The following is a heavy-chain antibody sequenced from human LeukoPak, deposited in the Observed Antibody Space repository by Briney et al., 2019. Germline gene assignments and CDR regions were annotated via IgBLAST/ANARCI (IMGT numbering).Heavy chain of an antibody. CDR2: ISSASGSI. D-gene: IGHD6-13*01. V-gene: IGHV3-48*04. CDR1: GFTFSSNS. CDR3: ARDPRYLRIAAADC. Sequence: QTGGSLRLSCVASGFTFSSNSMTWVRQAPGKGLEWVSYISSASGSIYYADSVKGRFTVSRDNAKNSLFLQMNSLRAEDTAVYYCARDPRYLRIAAADCWGQGTLVTVSS. J-gene: IGHJ4*02.